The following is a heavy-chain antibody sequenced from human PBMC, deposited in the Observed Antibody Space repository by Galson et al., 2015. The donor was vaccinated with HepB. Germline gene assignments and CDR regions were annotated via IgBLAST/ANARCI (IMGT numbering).Heavy chain of an antibody. CDR2: ISFDGSNK. CDR1: GFTFSNYG. CDR3: AKEYYDILTGPSIIYYYYGMDV. V-gene: IGHV3-30*18. D-gene: IGHD3-9*01. J-gene: IGHJ6*02. Sequence: SLRLSCAASGFTFSNYGMHWVRQAPGKGLEWVAVISFDGSNKYYADSVKDRFTISRDSSKNTLYLQVNSLRAEDTAVYYCAKEYYDILTGPSIIYYYYGMDVWGQGTTVTVSS.